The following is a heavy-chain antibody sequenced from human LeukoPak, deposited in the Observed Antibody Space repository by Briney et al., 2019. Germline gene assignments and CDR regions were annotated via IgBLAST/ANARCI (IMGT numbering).Heavy chain of an antibody. CDR3: ARGGSYLSAFDI. V-gene: IGHV3-48*03. J-gene: IGHJ3*02. CDR2: ISSSGSVI. CDR1: GFTFSIYE. D-gene: IGHD1-26*01. Sequence: GGSLRLSCAASGFTFSIYEMNWVRQAPGKGLEWVSYISSSGSVIYYADSVKGRFTISRDNAKNSLYLQMNSLRAEDTAVYYCARGGSYLSAFDIWGQGTMVTVSS.